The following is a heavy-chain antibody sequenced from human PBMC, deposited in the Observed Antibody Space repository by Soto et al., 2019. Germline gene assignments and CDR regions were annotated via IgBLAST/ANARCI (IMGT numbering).Heavy chain of an antibody. J-gene: IGHJ6*04. CDR2: RHPGDSEA. V-gene: IGHV5-51*01. D-gene: IGHD2-2*01. CDR1: GYCSTSSW. Sequence: GASLTISCKGSGYCSTSSWTGWVRQMRGKGLEWMGTRHPGDSEACYSPDFQGQVTISAGKSISTAYLQWSILKASETAMYYCTIQGPFCSSTSGHPAYSCGMDVWGKGTTVTVSS. CDR3: TIQGPFCSSTSGHPAYSCGMDV.